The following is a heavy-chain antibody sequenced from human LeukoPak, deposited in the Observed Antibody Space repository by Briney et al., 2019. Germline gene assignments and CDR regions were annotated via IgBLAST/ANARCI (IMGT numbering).Heavy chain of an antibody. CDR2: MNPKSGAT. CDR1: GYRFTGYY. J-gene: IGHJ4*02. V-gene: IGHV1-8*02. Sequence: GASVTVSCKASGYRFTGYYLHWVRQAPGQGLEWMGWMNPKSGATDYARKFQGRVTMTRNTSISTAYMELSSLGSEDTAIYYCARDAGWRLGPAGYWGQGTLVTVSS. CDR3: ARDAGWRLGPAGY. D-gene: IGHD2-21*02.